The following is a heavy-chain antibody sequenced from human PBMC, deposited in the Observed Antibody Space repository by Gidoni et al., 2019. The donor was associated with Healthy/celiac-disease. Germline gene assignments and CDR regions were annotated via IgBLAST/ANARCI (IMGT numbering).Heavy chain of an antibody. Sequence: RQAPGKGLEYVSAISSNGGSTYYADSVKGRFTIARDNSKNTLYLQMSSLRAEDTAVYYCVSPYCSSTSCHPLYFDYGGQGTLVTVSS. D-gene: IGHD2-2*01. J-gene: IGHJ4*02. V-gene: IGHV3-64D*06. CDR3: VSPYCSSTSCHPLYFDY. CDR2: ISSNGGST.